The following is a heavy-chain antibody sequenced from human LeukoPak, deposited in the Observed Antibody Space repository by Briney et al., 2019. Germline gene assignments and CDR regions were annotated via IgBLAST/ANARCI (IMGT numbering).Heavy chain of an antibody. CDR1: GFTFGDFY. D-gene: IGHD5-18*01. J-gene: IGHJ4*02. CDR3: AKNTRVPHY. CDR2: ISGSGSDI. V-gene: IGHV3-11*01. Sequence: GGSLRLSCAASGFTFGDFYMSWIRQAPGMGPECLSYISGSGSDIRYADSVKGRFTISRDNAKNSLYLQMNSLRAEDTAMYYCAKNTRVPHYWGQGTLVTVSS.